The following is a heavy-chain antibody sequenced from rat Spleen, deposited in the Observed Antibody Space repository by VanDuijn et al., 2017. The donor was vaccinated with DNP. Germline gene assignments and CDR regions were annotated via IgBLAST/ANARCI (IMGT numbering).Heavy chain of an antibody. CDR2: TKTGGGGS. Sequence: QVQLQQSGAELAKPGSSVKISCKASGYTFTSHYISWIKQTTGQGLEYIGYTKTGGGGSNYNEKFKGKATRTVDRSSSTAFMQLSNLTPDDSAVYYCARPIAHFSSNTPFNWFAYWGQGTLVTVSS. J-gene: IGHJ3*01. V-gene: IGHV1-43*01. CDR1: GYTFTSHY. CDR3: ARPIAHFSSNTPFNWFAY. D-gene: IGHD1-2*01.